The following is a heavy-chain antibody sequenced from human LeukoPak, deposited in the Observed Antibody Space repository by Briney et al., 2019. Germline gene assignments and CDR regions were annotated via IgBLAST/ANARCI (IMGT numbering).Heavy chain of an antibody. CDR2: ISGSGGST. CDR3: AKDSSICSSTSCYPSPFDY. Sequence: GGSLRLSCAASRFSFSSYAMYWVRQAPGKGLEWVSAISGSGGSTYCADSVKGRFTISRDNSKNTLYLQMNSLRAEDTAVYYCAKDSSICSSTSCYPSPFDYWGQGTLVTVSS. D-gene: IGHD2-2*01. V-gene: IGHV3-23*01. CDR1: RFSFSSYA. J-gene: IGHJ4*02.